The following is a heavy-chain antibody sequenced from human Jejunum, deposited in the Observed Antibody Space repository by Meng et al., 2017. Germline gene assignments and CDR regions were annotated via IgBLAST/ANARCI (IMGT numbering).Heavy chain of an antibody. CDR2: INTKTGNP. Sequence: ASVKVSCKASGYTFTKYAMNWVRQAPGQGLEWMGWINTKTGNPTYAQDFTGRFVFSVDTSVSTTYLQISSVEAEDTAVYYCVLGPSTAAFEPWGQGTLVTVSS. CDR1: GYTFTKYA. D-gene: IGHD2-8*02. CDR3: VLGPSTAAFEP. V-gene: IGHV7-4-1*02. J-gene: IGHJ5*02.